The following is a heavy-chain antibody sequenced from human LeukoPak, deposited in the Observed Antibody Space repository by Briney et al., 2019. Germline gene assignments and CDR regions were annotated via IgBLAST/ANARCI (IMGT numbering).Heavy chain of an antibody. CDR1: SGFA. D-gene: IGHD6-19*01. Sequence: GGSLRLPCAAFSGFAMSWVRQAPGRGLEWVSAINGRGDDTYYPDSVKGRFTISRDNSNNTLYLQMNSLRAEDTAVYYCAKGHRSSSSFFDSWGQGILVTVSS. CDR2: INGRGDDT. CDR3: AKGHRSSSSFFDS. J-gene: IGHJ4*02. V-gene: IGHV3-23*01.